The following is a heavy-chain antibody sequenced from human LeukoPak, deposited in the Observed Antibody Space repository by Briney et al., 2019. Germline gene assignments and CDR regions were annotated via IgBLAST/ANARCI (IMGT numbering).Heavy chain of an antibody. CDR2: ITPDGSGK. Sequence: GGSLRLSCVASGFSFRGYWMSWVRQAPGKGLEWVADITPDGSGKTYVDSVKGRFTISRDNAKQSLYLQMDTLTAGDTAVYYCVMSWIRQQRDSWGQGTLVTVSS. D-gene: IGHD1-1*01. V-gene: IGHV3-7*01. CDR3: VMSWIRQQRDS. J-gene: IGHJ4*02. CDR1: GFSFRGYW.